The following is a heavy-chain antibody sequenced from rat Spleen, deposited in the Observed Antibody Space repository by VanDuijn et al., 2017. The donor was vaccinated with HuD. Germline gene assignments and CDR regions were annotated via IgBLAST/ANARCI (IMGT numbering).Heavy chain of an antibody. CDR3: ARSDGTHYYLPFAN. Sequence: ELQLQESGPALVKPSQSLSLTCSVTGYSITSNYWGWIRKFPGNELEWMGYINSAGSTIYNPSLQSRISITRDTSRNHFFLQVNSVTTEDTATYYCARSDGTHYYLPFANWGQGTVVTVSS. D-gene: IGHD1-12*02. J-gene: IGHJ3*01. V-gene: IGHV3-3*01. CDR1: GYSITSNY. CDR2: INSAGST.